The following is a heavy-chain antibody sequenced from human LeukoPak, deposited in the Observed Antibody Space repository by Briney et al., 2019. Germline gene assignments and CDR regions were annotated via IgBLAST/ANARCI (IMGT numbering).Heavy chain of an antibody. CDR2: IYYSGST. D-gene: IGHD4-17*01. Sequence: SETLSLTCTVSGGSISSYYWSWIRQPPGKGLEWIGYIYYSGSTNYNPSLKSRVTISVDTSKNQFSLKLSSVTAADTAVYYCATNGPGDSVGYWGQGTLVTVSS. CDR3: ATNGPGDSVGY. V-gene: IGHV4-59*08. CDR1: GGSISSYY. J-gene: IGHJ4*02.